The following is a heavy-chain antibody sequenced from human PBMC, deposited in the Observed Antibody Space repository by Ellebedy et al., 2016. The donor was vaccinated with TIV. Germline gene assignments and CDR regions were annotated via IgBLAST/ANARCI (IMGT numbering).Heavy chain of an antibody. Sequence: GESLKISCAASGFNFSSYAMSWVRQSPGKGLEWVSYISSSGSTIYYADSVKGRFTISRDNAKNSLYLQMNSLIAEDTAVYYCARDPPYCGGDCYERPDAFDIWGQGTMVTVSS. V-gene: IGHV3-48*04. CDR1: GFNFSSYA. J-gene: IGHJ3*02. CDR3: ARDPPYCGGDCYERPDAFDI. CDR2: ISSSGSTI. D-gene: IGHD2-21*02.